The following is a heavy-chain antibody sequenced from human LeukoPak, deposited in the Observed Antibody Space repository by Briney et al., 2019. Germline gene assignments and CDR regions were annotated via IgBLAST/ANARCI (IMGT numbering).Heavy chain of an antibody. V-gene: IGHV3-64D*09. CDR1: VFTLSSNA. CDR2: ISYNGGST. Sequence: GGSLRLSCAASVFTLSSNATHWVRQAPGKGLEYVSAISYNGGSTYYADSVKGRFTISRDNSKNTLYLQMSSLRAEDTAVFYCVRRTANHFDYWGQGTLVTVSS. J-gene: IGHJ4*02. D-gene: IGHD2-21*02. CDR3: VRRTANHFDY.